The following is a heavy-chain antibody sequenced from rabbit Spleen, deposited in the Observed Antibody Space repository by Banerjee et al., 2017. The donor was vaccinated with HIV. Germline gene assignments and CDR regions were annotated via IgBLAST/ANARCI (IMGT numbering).Heavy chain of an antibody. CDR3: ARVVGSYNDGYSL. Sequence: QEQLVESGGGLVRPEGSLKLSCTASGFSFSNKAVMCWVRQAPGKGLEWIACIGAGSSGSAYYAIWAKGRFTISKPSSTTVTLQMTSLTAADTATYFCARVVGSYNDGYSLWGPGTLVTVS. CDR2: IGAGSSGSA. CDR1: GFSFSNKAV. J-gene: IGHJ4*01. D-gene: IGHD5-1*01. V-gene: IGHV1S45*01.